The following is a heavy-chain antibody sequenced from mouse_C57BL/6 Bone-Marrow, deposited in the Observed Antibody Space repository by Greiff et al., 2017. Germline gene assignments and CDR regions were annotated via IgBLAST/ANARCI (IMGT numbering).Heavy chain of an antibody. Sequence: QVQLQQPGAELVKPGASVKMSCKASGYTFTSYWITWVKQRPGQGLEWIGDIYPGSGSTNYNEKFKSKATLTVDTSSSTAYMQLSSLTSEDSAVYYCARVLPNYYGSSDGYFDVWGTGTTVTVSS. CDR3: ARVLPNYYGSSDGYFDV. J-gene: IGHJ1*03. D-gene: IGHD1-1*01. CDR2: IYPGSGST. V-gene: IGHV1-55*01. CDR1: GYTFTSYW.